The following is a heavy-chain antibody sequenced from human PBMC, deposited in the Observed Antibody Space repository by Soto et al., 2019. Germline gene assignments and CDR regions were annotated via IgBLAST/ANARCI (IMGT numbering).Heavy chain of an antibody. CDR3: ARSGYSSSWYHAFDY. Sequence: QVQLVESGGGVVQPGRSLRLSFAASGFTFSSYAMHWVRQAPGKGLEWVAVISFDGSNKYYADSVKGRFTISRDNSKNTLYLQMNSLRAEDTAVYYCARSGYSSSWYHAFDYWGQGTLVTVSS. CDR1: GFTFSSYA. J-gene: IGHJ4*02. CDR2: ISFDGSNK. D-gene: IGHD6-13*01. V-gene: IGHV3-30-3*01.